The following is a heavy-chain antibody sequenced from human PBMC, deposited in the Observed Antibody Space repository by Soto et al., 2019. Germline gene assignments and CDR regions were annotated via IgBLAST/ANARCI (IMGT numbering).Heavy chain of an antibody. CDR1: GFTFSSYA. J-gene: IGHJ5*02. CDR3: AKDYYDYVWGSYRLNWFDP. Sequence: GGSLRLSCAASGFTFSSYAMSWVRQAPGKGLEWVSAISGSGGSTYYADSVKGRFTISRDNSKNTLYLQMKSLRAEDTAVYYCAKDYYDYVWGSYRLNWFDPWGQGNLVTVSS. V-gene: IGHV3-23*01. D-gene: IGHD3-16*02. CDR2: ISGSGGST.